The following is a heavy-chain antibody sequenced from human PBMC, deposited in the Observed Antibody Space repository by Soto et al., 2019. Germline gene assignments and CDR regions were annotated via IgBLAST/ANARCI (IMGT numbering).Heavy chain of an antibody. CDR2: IRSKAYGGTT. Sequence: GGSLRLSCTASGFTFGDYAMSWFRQAPGKGLEWVGFIRSKAYGGTTEYAASVKGRFTISRDDSKSIAYLQMNSLKTEDTAVYYCTRGLVGATYNWFDPWGQGTLVTVSS. V-gene: IGHV3-49*03. CDR3: TRGLVGATYNWFDP. D-gene: IGHD1-26*01. J-gene: IGHJ5*02. CDR1: GFTFGDYA.